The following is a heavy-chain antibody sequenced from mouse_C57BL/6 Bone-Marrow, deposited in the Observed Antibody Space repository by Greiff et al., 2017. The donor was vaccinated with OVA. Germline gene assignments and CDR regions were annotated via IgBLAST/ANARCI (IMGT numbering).Heavy chain of an antibody. J-gene: IGHJ2*01. CDR1: GYSFTGYY. V-gene: IGHV1-31*01. D-gene: IGHD3-3*01. CDR2: IYPYNGVS. Sequence: VQLKQSGPGLVKPGASVTLSCKASGYSFTGYYMHWVKQRLGNILVWIGYIYPYNGVSSYNQKFKGKATLTVDTSSSTAFMELRSLTSEDSAVYYSARGTGFDCWGQGTTLADPS. CDR3: ARGTGFDC.